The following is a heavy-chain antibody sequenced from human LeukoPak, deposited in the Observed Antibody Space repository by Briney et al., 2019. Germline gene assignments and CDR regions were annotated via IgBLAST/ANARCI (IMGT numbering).Heavy chain of an antibody. CDR1: GFTFDDYA. Sequence: GGSLRLSCAASGFTFDDYAMHWVRQAPGKGLEWVSGISWNSGSIGYADSVKGRFTISRDNAKNSLYLQMNSLRAEDTAVYYCAREYSSSSFDYWVQGTLVTVSS. V-gene: IGHV3-9*01. D-gene: IGHD6-6*01. CDR3: AREYSSSSFDY. CDR2: ISWNSGSI. J-gene: IGHJ4*02.